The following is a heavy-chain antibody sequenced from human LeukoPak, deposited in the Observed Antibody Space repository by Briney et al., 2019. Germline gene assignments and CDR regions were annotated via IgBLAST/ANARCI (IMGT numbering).Heavy chain of an antibody. Sequence: SVKVSCKASGGTFSSYAISWVRQAPGQGLEWMGGIIPIFGTANYTQKFQGRVTITTDESTSTAYMELSSLRSEDTAVYYCAREHKYYDSSGYYYKASDIWGQGTMVTVSS. D-gene: IGHD3-22*01. CDR1: GGTFSSYA. V-gene: IGHV1-69*05. J-gene: IGHJ3*02. CDR2: IIPIFGTA. CDR3: AREHKYYDSSGYYYKASDI.